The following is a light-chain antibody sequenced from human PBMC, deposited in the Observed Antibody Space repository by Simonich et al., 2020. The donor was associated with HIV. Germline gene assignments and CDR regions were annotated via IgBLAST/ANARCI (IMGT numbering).Light chain of an antibody. Sequence: IVLTQSPGTLSLSPGERATLPGSASQSVSSNYLAWYQQNPGQAPRLLIYGASSRATGIPDRFSGSGSGTDFTLTISGLEAEDFAVYYCQQYGSSPQYTFGQGTKLEIK. CDR2: GAS. J-gene: IGKJ2*01. V-gene: IGKV3-20*01. CDR3: QQYGSSPQYT. CDR1: QSVSSNY.